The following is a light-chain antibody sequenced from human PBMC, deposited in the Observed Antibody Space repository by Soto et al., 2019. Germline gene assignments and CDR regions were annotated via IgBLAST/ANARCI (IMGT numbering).Light chain of an antibody. Sequence: QSALTQPASVSGSPGQSITISCTGTSSDIGGYNYVSWHQQHPGKAPKLMIYEVSNRPSGVYNRFSGSKSGNTASMTISGLQAEDEAYYYCSSFTSSSTGVFGGGTKLTVL. J-gene: IGLJ3*02. CDR1: SSDIGGYNY. V-gene: IGLV2-14*01. CDR2: EVS. CDR3: SSFTSSSTGV.